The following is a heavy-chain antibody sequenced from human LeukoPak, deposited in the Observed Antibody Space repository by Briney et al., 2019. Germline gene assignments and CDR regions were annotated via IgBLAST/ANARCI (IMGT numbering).Heavy chain of an antibody. J-gene: IGHJ5*02. Sequence: PGGSLRLSCEASGFTFSSYAMSWVRQAPGKGLEWVSAISGSGGSTYYADSVKGRFTISRDNSKNTLYLQMNSLRAEDTAVYYCAKDRSHYDSSGYHPLNWFDPWGQGTLVTVSS. CDR3: AKDRSHYDSSGYHPLNWFDP. CDR2: ISGSGGST. CDR1: GFTFSSYA. V-gene: IGHV3-23*01. D-gene: IGHD3-22*01.